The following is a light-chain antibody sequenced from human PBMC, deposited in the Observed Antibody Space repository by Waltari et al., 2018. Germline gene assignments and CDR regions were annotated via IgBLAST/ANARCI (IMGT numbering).Light chain of an antibody. CDR3: CSYAGSYTFV. J-gene: IGLJ7*01. CDR2: DVV. CDR1: SSDVGNYNF. V-gene: IGLV2-11*01. Sequence: QSALTQPRSVSGSPGQSVTISCSGASSDVGNYNFVSWYQQHPGNAPKRLIYDVVKRPSGVPDRVAGAKSGNTASLTIAGLQTEEEADYYCCSYAGSYTFVFGGGTQLTVL.